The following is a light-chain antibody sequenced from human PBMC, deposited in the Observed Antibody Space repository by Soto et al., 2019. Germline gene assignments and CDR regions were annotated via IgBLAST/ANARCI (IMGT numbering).Light chain of an antibody. J-gene: IGKJ4*01. Sequence: EIVLTQSPATLSLSPGERATLSCRASQSLRGHLAWYQQKPGQAPRLLIYEGFNRATGIPARFSGSGSGTDFILTSSRLDDDDSAVYYYQHRDNSPVTFGGGTKVEV. CDR1: QSLRGH. CDR3: QHRDNSPVT. CDR2: EGF. V-gene: IGKV3-11*01.